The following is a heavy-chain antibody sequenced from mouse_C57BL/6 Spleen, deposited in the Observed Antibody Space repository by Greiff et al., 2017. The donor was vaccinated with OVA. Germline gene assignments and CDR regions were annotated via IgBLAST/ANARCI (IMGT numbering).Heavy chain of an antibody. Sequence: DVKLVESGGGLVKPGGSLKLSCAASGFTFSDYGMHWVRQAPEKGLEWVAYISSGSSTIYYADTVKGRFTISRDNAKNTLFLQMTSLRSEDTAMYYCANYYGSPSYAMDYWGQGTSVTVSS. D-gene: IGHD1-1*01. CDR3: ANYYGSPSYAMDY. J-gene: IGHJ4*01. CDR1: GFTFSDYG. V-gene: IGHV5-17*01. CDR2: ISSGSSTI.